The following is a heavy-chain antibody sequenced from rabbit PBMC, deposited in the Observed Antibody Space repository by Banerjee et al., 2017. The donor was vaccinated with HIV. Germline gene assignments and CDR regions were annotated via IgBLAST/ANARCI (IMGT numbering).Heavy chain of an antibody. Sequence: QEQLEESGGDLVKPEGSLTLTCTASGFSFSSYWMCWVRQAPGKGLEWIGCIATGSSGSTYYASWAKGRFTISKTSSTTVTLQMTSLTAADTATYFCAASSGYYNLWGQGTLVTVS. CDR1: GFSFSSYW. CDR3: AASSGYYNL. V-gene: IGHV1S45*01. CDR2: IATGSSGST. J-gene: IGHJ4*01. D-gene: IGHD1-1*01.